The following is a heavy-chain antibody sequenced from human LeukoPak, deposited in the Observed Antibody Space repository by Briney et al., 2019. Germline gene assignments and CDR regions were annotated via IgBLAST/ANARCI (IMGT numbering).Heavy chain of an antibody. V-gene: IGHV1-46*01. D-gene: IGHD1-26*01. CDR3: ARDVRAGSYFRTYYYMDV. CDR2: INLSGGST. CDR1: GYTFTSYY. J-gene: IGHJ6*03. Sequence: ASVKLSCKASGYTFTSYYMHWVRQAPGQGLEWVGIINLSGGSTSYAQKFQGRVTMTRDTSTSTVYMELSSLRSEDTAVYYCARDVRAGSYFRTYYYMDVWGKGTTVTISS.